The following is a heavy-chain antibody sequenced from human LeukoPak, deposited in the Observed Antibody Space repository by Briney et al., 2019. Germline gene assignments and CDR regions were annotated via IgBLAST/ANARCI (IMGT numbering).Heavy chain of an antibody. CDR2: MYYSGST. CDR1: GDSIRTYY. D-gene: IGHD5-12*01. CDR3: ARGVAGYGPYDY. Sequence: SETLSLTCTVSGDSIRTYYWSWIRQPPGKGLEWIGYMYYSGSTNYSPSLKSRVTISLDTPKNQFSLRLNSVTAADTAVYYCARGVAGYGPYDYWGQGTLVTVSS. J-gene: IGHJ4*02. V-gene: IGHV4-59*01.